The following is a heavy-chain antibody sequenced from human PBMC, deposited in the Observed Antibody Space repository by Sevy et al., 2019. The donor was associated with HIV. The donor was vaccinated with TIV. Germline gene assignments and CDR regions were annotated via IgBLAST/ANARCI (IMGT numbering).Heavy chain of an antibody. V-gene: IGHV3-21*01. CDR3: ARGTDDYDDYEGDAFDI. D-gene: IGHD4-17*01. Sequence: GGSLRLSCAASGFTFSSYSMNWVRQAPGKGLEWVSSISSSSSYIYYADSVKGRFTISRDNAKNSLYLQMNSLRAEDTAVYYCARGTDDYDDYEGDAFDIWGQRTMVTVSS. CDR1: GFTFSSYS. CDR2: ISSSSSYI. J-gene: IGHJ3*02.